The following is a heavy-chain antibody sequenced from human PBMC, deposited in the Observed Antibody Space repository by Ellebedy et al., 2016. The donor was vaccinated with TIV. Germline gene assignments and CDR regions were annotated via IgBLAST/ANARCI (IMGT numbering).Heavy chain of an antibody. D-gene: IGHD3-3*01. V-gene: IGHV1-69*13. CDR1: GGIFSSYA. CDR2: IITYFGTV. Sequence: AASVKVSCKASGGIFSSYAFSWVRQAPGRGLEWMGGIITYFGTVNYAQHFQGRVTITAAESTTTAYMHLSSLRSEDTAVYYCASGYYDFHASFNYWGQGTLVTVSS. J-gene: IGHJ4*02. CDR3: ASGYYDFHASFNY.